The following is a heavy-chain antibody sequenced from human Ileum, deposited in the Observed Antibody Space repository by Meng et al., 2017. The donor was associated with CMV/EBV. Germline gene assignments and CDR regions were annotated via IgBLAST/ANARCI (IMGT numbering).Heavy chain of an antibody. CDR3: TRGLRFLDMDV. V-gene: IGHV3-72*01. D-gene: IGHD3-3*01. J-gene: IGHJ6*02. CDR2: TRNKARRYTT. Sequence: GGSLRLSCAASGFTISDYYFDWVRQAPGKGLEWVGRTRNKARRYTTSYAASVKGRFTISRDDSKNSVFLQMTSLKTEDTAVYYCTRGLRFLDMDVWGQGTTVTVSS. CDR1: GFTISDYY.